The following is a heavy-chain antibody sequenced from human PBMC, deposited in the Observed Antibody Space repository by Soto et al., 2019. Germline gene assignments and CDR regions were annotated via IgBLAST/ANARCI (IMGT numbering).Heavy chain of an antibody. Sequence: EVQLLESGGGLVQPGESLRLSCAASGFTFNNYAMTWVRQAPGKGLERVASLSGSGSRSYYADSVKGRASISRDNSKDTLYLQLNSLRADDTATYFCAREVSGMIAVGPSDFWGQGTLVTVSS. CDR1: GFTFNNYA. CDR3: AREVSGMIAVGPSDF. J-gene: IGHJ4*02. V-gene: IGHV3-23*01. D-gene: IGHD2-21*01. CDR2: LSGSGSRS.